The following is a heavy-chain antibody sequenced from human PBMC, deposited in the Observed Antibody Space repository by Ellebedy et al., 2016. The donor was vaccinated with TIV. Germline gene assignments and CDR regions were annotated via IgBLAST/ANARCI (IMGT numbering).Heavy chain of an antibody. CDR3: ARHQVGYTTSYYFDL. J-gene: IGHJ4*02. CDR1: GFTFSSYA. Sequence: GGSLRLSCAASGFTFSSYAMSWVRQAPGKGLEWVSSISSSSSYMYYADSVKVRFTISRDNSKNTLYLQMNNLRADDTAVYYCARHQVGYTTSYYFDLWGQGTLVTVSS. D-gene: IGHD6-13*01. V-gene: IGHV3-21*01. CDR2: ISSSSSYM.